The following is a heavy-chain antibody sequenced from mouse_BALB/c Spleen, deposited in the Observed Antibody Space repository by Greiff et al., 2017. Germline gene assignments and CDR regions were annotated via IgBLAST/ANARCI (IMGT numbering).Heavy chain of an antibody. CDR1: WFFLSKYC. CDR3: ARDAGNGCAMDY. CDR2: IWGGGST. V-gene: IGHV2-6-4*01. D-gene: IGHD1-2*01. Sequence: VKLEESGPGPVAPSQSPSITCTVLWFFLSKYCFHWVRQPPGKGLAWLGMIWGGGSTDYNSALNSRLCISKDNSKSQVFLKMNSLQTDDTAMYYCARDAGNGCAMDYWGQGTAVTVSS. J-gene: IGHJ4*01.